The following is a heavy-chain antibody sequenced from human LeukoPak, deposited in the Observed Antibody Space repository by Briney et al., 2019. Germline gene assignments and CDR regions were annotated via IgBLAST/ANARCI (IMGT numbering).Heavy chain of an antibody. D-gene: IGHD2-2*01. V-gene: IGHV3-21*01. CDR1: GFTFSSYS. CDR3: AKDDDYCSSTSCWRMDV. Sequence: GGSLRLSCAASGFTFSSYSMNWVRQAPGKGLEWVSSISSSSSYIYYADSVKGRFTISRDNAKNSLYLQMNSLRAEDTAVYYCAKDDDYCSSTSCWRMDVWGKGTTVTVSS. J-gene: IGHJ6*04. CDR2: ISSSSSYI.